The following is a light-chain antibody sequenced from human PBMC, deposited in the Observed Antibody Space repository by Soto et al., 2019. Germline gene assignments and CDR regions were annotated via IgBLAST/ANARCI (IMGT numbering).Light chain of an antibody. Sequence: QSVLTQPASVSGSPGQSITISCTGTSSDVGGYNYVSWYQQHPGKAPKLMIYDVSNRPLGVSNRFSGSKSGNTASLTISGLQAEDEADYYCSSYTSSSTLEVFGTGTRSPS. CDR3: SSYTSSSTLEV. V-gene: IGLV2-14*01. CDR2: DVS. CDR1: SSDVGGYNY. J-gene: IGLJ1*01.